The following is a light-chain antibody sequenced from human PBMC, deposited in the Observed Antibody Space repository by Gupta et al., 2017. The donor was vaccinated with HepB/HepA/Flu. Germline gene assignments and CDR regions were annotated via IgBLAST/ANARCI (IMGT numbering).Light chain of an antibody. CDR3: QQDGSSPVT. CDR1: QSVNDY. Sequence: VLTQSPDTLSLSPGERATLSCRASQSVNDYLAWYQQKPGQAPRLLIYGASSRATGIPDRFSGSGSGTDFTLTISRLEPEDFAVYYCQQDGSSPVTFGQGTQLEI. J-gene: IGKJ5*01. CDR2: GAS. V-gene: IGKV3-20*01.